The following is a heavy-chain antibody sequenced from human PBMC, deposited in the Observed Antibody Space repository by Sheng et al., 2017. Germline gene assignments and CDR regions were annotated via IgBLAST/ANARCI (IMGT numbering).Heavy chain of an antibody. V-gene: IGHV4-34*01. CDR2: INHSGST. D-gene: IGHD2-2*01. CDR1: GGSFSGYY. CDR3: AREVFCSSTSCTGNGWFDP. Sequence: QVQLQQWGAGLLKPSETLSLTCAVYGGSFSGYYWSWIRQPPGKGLEWIGEINHSGSTNYNPSLKSRVTISVDTSKNQFSLKLSSVTAADTAVYYCAREVFCSSTSCTGNGWFDPWGQGTLVTVSS. J-gene: IGHJ5*02.